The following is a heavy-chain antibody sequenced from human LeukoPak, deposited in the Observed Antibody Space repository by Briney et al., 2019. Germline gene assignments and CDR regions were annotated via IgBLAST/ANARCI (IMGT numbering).Heavy chain of an antibody. D-gene: IGHD1-26*01. CDR3: ARHVAVGETA. J-gene: IGHJ5*02. Sequence: SETLSLTCSVSGGSITNSYWSWIRQPPGKGLEWIGYIYYTGSTTYSPSYKSRVTISIDTSRNQISLKLTSVTAADTAVYYCARHVAVGETAWGQGTLVTVFS. V-gene: IGHV4-59*08. CDR2: IYYTGST. CDR1: GGSITNSY.